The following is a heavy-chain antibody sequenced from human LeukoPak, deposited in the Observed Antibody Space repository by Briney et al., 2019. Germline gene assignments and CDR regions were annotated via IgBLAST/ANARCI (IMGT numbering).Heavy chain of an antibody. CDR1: GFTFSSYA. V-gene: IGHV3-23*01. D-gene: IGHD3-9*01. CDR3: AKDIKTNILTGYSAFDY. CDR2: ISGSGGST. J-gene: IGHJ4*02. Sequence: PGGSLRLSCAASGFTFSSYAMSWVRQAPGKGLEWVSAISGSGGSTYYADSVKGRFTISRDNSKNTLYLQMNSLRAEDTAVYYCAKDIKTNILTGYSAFDYWGQGTLVTVSS.